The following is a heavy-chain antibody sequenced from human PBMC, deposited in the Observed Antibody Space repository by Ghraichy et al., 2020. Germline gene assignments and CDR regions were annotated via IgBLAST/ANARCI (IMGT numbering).Heavy chain of an antibody. D-gene: IGHD5-12*01. CDR3: ARDQALLPRRGYVKD. CDR2: INPNSGGT. J-gene: IGHJ4*02. CDR1: GYTFTGYY. Sequence: ASVKVSCKAAGYTFTGYYMHWVRQAPGQGLEWMGWINPNSGGTNYAQKFQGRVTMTRDTSISTAYMELSRLRSDDTAVYYCARDQALLPRRGYVKDWGQGTLVPVSS. V-gene: IGHV1-2*02.